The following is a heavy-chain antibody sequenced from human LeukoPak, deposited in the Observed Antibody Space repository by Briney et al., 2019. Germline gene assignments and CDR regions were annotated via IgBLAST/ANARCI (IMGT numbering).Heavy chain of an antibody. CDR2: IYYSGST. V-gene: IGHV4-39*07. CDR3: ARDLNSGGSHPFDY. Sequence: PSETLSLTCTVSGGSISSSSYYWGWIRQPPGKGLEWIGSIYYSGSTNYNPSLKSRVTISVDTSKNQFSLKLSSVTAADTAVYYCARDLNSGGSHPFDYWGQGTLVTVSS. CDR1: GGSISSSSYY. J-gene: IGHJ4*02. D-gene: IGHD2-15*01.